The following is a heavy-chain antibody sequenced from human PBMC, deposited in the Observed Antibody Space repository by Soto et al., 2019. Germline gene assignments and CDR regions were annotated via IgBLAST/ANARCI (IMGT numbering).Heavy chain of an antibody. CDR2: ISYDGSNK. Sequence: ESGGGVVQPGRSLRLSCAASGFTFSSYGMHWVRQAPGKGLEWVAVISYDGSNKYYADSVKGRFTISRDNSKNTLYLQMNSLRAEDTAVYYCAKEDSYGEFDYWGQGTLVTVSS. D-gene: IGHD5-18*01. CDR1: GFTFSSYG. V-gene: IGHV3-30*18. J-gene: IGHJ4*02. CDR3: AKEDSYGEFDY.